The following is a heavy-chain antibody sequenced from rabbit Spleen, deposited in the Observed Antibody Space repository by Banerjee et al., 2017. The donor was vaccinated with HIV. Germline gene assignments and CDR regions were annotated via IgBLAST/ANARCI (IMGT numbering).Heavy chain of an antibody. J-gene: IGHJ4*01. CDR1: GFDYSAYY. CDR3: ARGSAAMTMMITGYYLNL. CDR2: IDTGSRDFT. Sequence: QEQLVESGGGLVQPGGSLKLSCKASGFDYSAYYMSWVRQAPGKGLEWIGYIDTGSRDFTYYASWAKGRFTISKTSSTTVTLQMTSLTAADTATYLCARGSAAMTMMITGYYLNLWG. D-gene: IGHD2-1*01. V-gene: IGHV1S45*01.